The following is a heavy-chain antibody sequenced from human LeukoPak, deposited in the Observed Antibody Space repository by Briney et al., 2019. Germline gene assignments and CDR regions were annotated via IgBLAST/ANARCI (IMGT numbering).Heavy chain of an antibody. CDR1: GFTFSSYA. V-gene: IGHV3-23*01. J-gene: IGHJ4*02. Sequence: PGGSLRLSCAASGFTFSSYAMSWVRQAPGKGLEWVSAISGSGGNTYYADSVKGRFTISRDNSKNTLYLQMNSLRAEDTAVYYCASHYGDYGTYFDFWGQGTLVTVSS. D-gene: IGHD4-17*01. CDR2: ISGSGGNT. CDR3: ASHYGDYGTYFDF.